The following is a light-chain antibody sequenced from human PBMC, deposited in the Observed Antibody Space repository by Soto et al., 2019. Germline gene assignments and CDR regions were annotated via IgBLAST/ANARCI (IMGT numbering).Light chain of an antibody. CDR2: LNSDGSH. Sequence: QSVLTQSPSASASLGASVKLTCTLSSGHSCYAIAWHQQQPEKGPRYLMKLNSDGSHNKGDGIPDRFSGSSSGAERYLTISSLQSEDEADYYCQTWGTGIQVFGGGTKLTVL. V-gene: IGLV4-69*01. CDR1: SGHSCYA. J-gene: IGLJ2*01. CDR3: QTWGTGIQV.